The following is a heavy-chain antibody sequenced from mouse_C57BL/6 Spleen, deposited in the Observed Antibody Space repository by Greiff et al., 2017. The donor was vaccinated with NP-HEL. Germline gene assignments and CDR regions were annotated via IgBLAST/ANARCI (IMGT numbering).Heavy chain of an antibody. Sequence: QVQLQQPGAELVRPGSSVKLSCKASGYTFTSYWMDWVKQRPGQGLEWIGNIYPSDSETHYNQKFKDKATLTVDKSSSTAYMQLSSLTSEDSAVYYCARSSSTRVAYWGQGTLVTVSA. D-gene: IGHD2-1*01. CDR2: IYPSDSET. CDR3: ARSSSTRVAY. V-gene: IGHV1-61*01. J-gene: IGHJ3*01. CDR1: GYTFTSYW.